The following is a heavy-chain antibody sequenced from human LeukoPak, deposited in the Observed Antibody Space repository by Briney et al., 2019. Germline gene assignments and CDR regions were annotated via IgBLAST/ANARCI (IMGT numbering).Heavy chain of an antibody. CDR3: ARWRVVPAAIRVCGMDV. J-gene: IGHJ6*02. CDR1: GGSFSGYY. Sequence: PSETLSLTCAVYGGSFSGYYWSWIRQPPGKGLEWIGEINHSGSTNYNPSLKSRVTISVDTSKNQFSLKLSSVTAADTAVYYCARWRVVPAAIRVCGMDVWGQGTTVTVSS. D-gene: IGHD2-2*02. CDR2: INHSGST. V-gene: IGHV4-34*01.